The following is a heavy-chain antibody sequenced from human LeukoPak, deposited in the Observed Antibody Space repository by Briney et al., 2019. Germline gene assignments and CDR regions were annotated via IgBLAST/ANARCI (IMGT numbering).Heavy chain of an antibody. D-gene: IGHD5-24*01. CDR1: GFNYSSYT. Sequence: GSLRLSCAASGFNYSSYTMNWVRQAPGKGLEWIGEIHPSGSTSYNPSLKSRVTISVDTSKNQLSLKLSSVTAADTAVYFCARGGDAHKGGNYWGQGTLVTVSS. V-gene: IGHV4-34*01. J-gene: IGHJ4*02. CDR3: ARGGDAHKGGNY. CDR2: IHPSGST.